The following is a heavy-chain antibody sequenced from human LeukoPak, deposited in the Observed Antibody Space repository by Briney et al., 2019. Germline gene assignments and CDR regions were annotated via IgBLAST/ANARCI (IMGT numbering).Heavy chain of an antibody. V-gene: IGHV4-4*07. Sequence: SETLSLTCTVSGGSISSYYWSWIRQPAGKGLEWIGRIYTSGSTNYNPSLKSRVTMSVDTSKNQFSLKLSSVTAADTAAYYCARVGGVPAARYNYYYYMDVWGKGTTVTVSS. CDR2: IYTSGST. J-gene: IGHJ6*03. CDR1: GGSISSYY. CDR3: ARVGGVPAARYNYYYYMDV. D-gene: IGHD2-2*01.